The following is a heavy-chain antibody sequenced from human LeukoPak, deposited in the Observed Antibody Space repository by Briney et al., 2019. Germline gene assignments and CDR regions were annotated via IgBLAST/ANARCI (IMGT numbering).Heavy chain of an antibody. D-gene: IGHD1-7*01. Sequence: PSETLSLTCTVSGGSISSYYWSWIRQPPGKGLEWIGYIYYSGSTNYNPSLKSRVTISVDTSKNQFSLKLSSVTAADTAVYYCAGESSGLGITGTTHYFDYWGQGTLVTVSS. CDR3: AGESSGLGITGTTHYFDY. CDR1: GGSISSYY. V-gene: IGHV4-59*01. CDR2: IYYSGST. J-gene: IGHJ4*02.